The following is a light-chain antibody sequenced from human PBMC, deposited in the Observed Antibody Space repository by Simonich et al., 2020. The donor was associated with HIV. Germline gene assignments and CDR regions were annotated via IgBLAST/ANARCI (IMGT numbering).Light chain of an antibody. CDR3: QQYNNWPPWT. CDR1: QSVSSN. Sequence: EIVMTQSPANLSVSPGERATLPCRARQSVSSNLAWYQQKPGQAPRLLLYGASTRATGIPARFSGSVSGTEFTLTISSLQSEDFAVYYCQQYNNWPPWTFGQGTKVEIK. V-gene: IGKV3-15*01. CDR2: GAS. J-gene: IGKJ1*01.